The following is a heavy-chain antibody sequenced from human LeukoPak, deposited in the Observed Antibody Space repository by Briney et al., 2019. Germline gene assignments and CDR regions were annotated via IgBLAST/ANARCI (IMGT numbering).Heavy chain of an antibody. V-gene: IGHV3-23*01. D-gene: IGHD2-2*01. CDR3: AKGSQHPGIFDY. CDR2: ISDSGGNT. Sequence: PGGSLRLSCAASGFTFSSCAMTWVRQAPGKGLEWVSTISDSGGNTYYADSVKGRVTISRDNSKNTLYLQMNSLRAEDTAVYYCAKGSQHPGIFDYWGQGTLVTVSS. CDR1: GFTFSSCA. J-gene: IGHJ4*02.